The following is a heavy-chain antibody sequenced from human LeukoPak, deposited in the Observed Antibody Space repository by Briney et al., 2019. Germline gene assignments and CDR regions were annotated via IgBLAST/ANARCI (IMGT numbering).Heavy chain of an antibody. Sequence: PSKTLSLTCAVYGGSFSGYYWSWIRQPPGKGLEWIGEINHSGSTNYNPSLKSRVTISVDTSKNQFSLKLSSVTAADTAVYYCATRDSSGQYWGQGTLVTVSS. CDR1: GGSFSGYY. CDR2: INHSGST. D-gene: IGHD6-19*01. J-gene: IGHJ4*02. CDR3: ATRDSSGQY. V-gene: IGHV4-34*01.